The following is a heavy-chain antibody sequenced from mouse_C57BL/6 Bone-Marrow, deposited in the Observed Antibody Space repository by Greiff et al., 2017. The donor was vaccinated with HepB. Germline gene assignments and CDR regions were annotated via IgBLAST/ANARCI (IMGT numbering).Heavy chain of an antibody. CDR3: ARFYYYGSSYAWFAY. CDR2: IYPRDGST. V-gene: IGHV1-78*01. J-gene: IGHJ3*01. Sequence: QVQLQQSDAELVKPGASVKISCKVSGYTFTDHTIHWMKQRPEQGLEWIGYIYPRDGSTKYNEKFKGKATLTADKSSSTAYMQLNSLTSEDSAVYFCARFYYYGSSYAWFAYWGQGTLVTVSA. D-gene: IGHD1-1*01. CDR1: GYTFTDHT.